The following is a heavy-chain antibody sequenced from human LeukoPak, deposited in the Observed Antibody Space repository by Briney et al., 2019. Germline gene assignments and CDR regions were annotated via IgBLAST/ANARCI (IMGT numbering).Heavy chain of an antibody. CDR1: GGTFSSYA. CDR3: ARLSDYGGKVDY. V-gene: IGHV1-69*04. CDR2: IIPILGIA. Sequence: SVKVSCKASGGTFSSYAISWVRQAPGQGLEWMGRIIPILGIANYAQKFQGRVTITADKSTSTAYMGLSSLRSEDTAVYYCARLSDYGGKVDYWGQGTLVTVFS. D-gene: IGHD4-23*01. J-gene: IGHJ4*02.